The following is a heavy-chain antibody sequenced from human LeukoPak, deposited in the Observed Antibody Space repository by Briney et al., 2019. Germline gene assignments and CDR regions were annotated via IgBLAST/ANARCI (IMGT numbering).Heavy chain of an antibody. D-gene: IGHD6-19*01. Sequence: ASVTVSFKASGYTFTVYYMHWVRQAPGQGLEWMGWINPNSGGTNYAQKFQGRVTMTRDTSISTAYMELSRLRSDDTAVYYCARPVEQWSGYDYWGQGTLVTVSS. CDR3: ARPVEQWSGYDY. CDR1: GYTFTVYY. J-gene: IGHJ4*02. CDR2: INPNSGGT. V-gene: IGHV1-2*02.